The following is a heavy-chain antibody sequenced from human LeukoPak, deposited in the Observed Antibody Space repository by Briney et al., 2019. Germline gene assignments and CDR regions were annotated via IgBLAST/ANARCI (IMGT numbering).Heavy chain of an antibody. Sequence: PGRCLRLSCAVPRFILSSHGVESVRQAPGKGLEWVAVISYDGSNKCYVDSVKGRFTISRDNSKNTLYQQMDSLRDEDTALYCCDKYVGQSVTNYYYLEVWGQGTAVTVSS. CDR1: RFILSSHG. D-gene: IGHD2-2*01. J-gene: IGHJ6*02. CDR3: DKYVGQSVTNYYYLEV. CDR2: ISYDGSNK. V-gene: IGHV3-33*05.